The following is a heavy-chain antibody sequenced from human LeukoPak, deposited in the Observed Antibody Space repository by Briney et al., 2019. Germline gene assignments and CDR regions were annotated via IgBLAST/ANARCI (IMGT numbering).Heavy chain of an antibody. CDR3: AEDSSGWYYFDY. Sequence: GGSLRLSCAASGFTFSSYGMHWVRQAPGKGLEWVAVISYDGSNKYYADSVKGRFTISRDNSKNTLYLQMNSLRAEDTAVYYYAEDSSGWYYFDYWGQGTLVTVSS. V-gene: IGHV3-30*18. CDR2: ISYDGSNK. D-gene: IGHD6-19*01. CDR1: GFTFSSYG. J-gene: IGHJ4*02.